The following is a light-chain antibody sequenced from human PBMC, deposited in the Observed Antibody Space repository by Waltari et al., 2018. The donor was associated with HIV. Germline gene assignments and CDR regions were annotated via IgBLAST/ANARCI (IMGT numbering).Light chain of an antibody. J-gene: IGLJ2*01. CDR2: RDT. Sequence: SYELTQPLSVSVALGQTARIICGGNNIGSKNVHWYQQKPGLAPVLVMYRDTNRPSGIPERFSGSNSDNTATLTISRAQAGDEADYYCQVWDSSTVVFGGGTMLTVL. V-gene: IGLV3-9*01. CDR1: NIGSKN. CDR3: QVWDSSTVV.